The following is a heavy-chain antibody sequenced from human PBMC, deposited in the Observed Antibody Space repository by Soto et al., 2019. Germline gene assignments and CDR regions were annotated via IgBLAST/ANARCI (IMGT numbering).Heavy chain of an antibody. CDR1: GYSFTSYY. CDR3: ARGYSRQPREN. J-gene: IGHJ4*02. Sequence: QVQLVQSGAEVKKPGASVKVSCKASGYSFTSYYLHWVRQAPGQGLEWRGVLNPVGGGATYAQKFQGRVTMTRDPATPTVYMEPSSLRSEDTAMYYCARGYSRQPRENWGQRTIVTVSS. V-gene: IGHV1-46*01. D-gene: IGHD5-12*01. CDR2: LNPVGGGA.